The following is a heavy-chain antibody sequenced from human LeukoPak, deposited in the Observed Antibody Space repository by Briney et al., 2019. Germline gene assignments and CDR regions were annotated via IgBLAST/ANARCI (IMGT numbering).Heavy chain of an antibody. Sequence: PSGTLSLTCTVSGGSISTSNWWSWVRQPPGKGLEWIGEIYHSETTNYNPSLKSRVTISVDKSKNQFSLNLSSVTAADTAVYYCARGDSGWSADFDYWGQGTLVTVSS. CDR3: ARGDSGWSADFDY. CDR1: GGSISTSNW. J-gene: IGHJ4*02. D-gene: IGHD6-19*01. CDR2: IYHSETT. V-gene: IGHV4-4*02.